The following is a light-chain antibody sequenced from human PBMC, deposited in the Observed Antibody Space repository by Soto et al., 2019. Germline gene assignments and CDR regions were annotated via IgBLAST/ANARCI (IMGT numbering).Light chain of an antibody. CDR1: QDVGTW. J-gene: IGKJ4*01. V-gene: IGKV1-12*01. Sequence: DIQMTQSPSSVSASVGDRVTITCRASQDVGTWLAWYQQKPGTAPKFPIYAASILHGGVPSRFSGSGSGTDFTLTISSLQPEDFATYYCLQANSFPLTFGGGTKVEIK. CDR3: LQANSFPLT. CDR2: AAS.